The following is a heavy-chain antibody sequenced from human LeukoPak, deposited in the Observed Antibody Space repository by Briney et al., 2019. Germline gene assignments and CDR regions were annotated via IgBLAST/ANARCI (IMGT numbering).Heavy chain of an antibody. CDR1: GFTFSSYW. Sequence: GGSLRLSCAASGFTFSSYWMSWVRQAPGKGLEWVANIKQDGSEKYYVDSVKGRFTISRDNAKNSLYLQMNSLRAEDTAVYYCAKQYYDILTSNDYWGQGTLVTVSS. J-gene: IGHJ4*02. V-gene: IGHV3-7*03. D-gene: IGHD3-9*01. CDR3: AKQYYDILTSNDY. CDR2: IKQDGSEK.